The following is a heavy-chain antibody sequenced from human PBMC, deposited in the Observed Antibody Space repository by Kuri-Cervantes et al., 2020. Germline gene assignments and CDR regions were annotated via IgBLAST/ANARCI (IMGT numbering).Heavy chain of an antibody. V-gene: IGHV3-48*03. Sequence: GESLKISCAASGFTFSSYEMNWVRQAPGKGLEWVSYISSSGSTIYYADSVKGRFTISRDNAKNSLYLQMNSLRAEDTAVYYCARDALNPGIAAAENWFDPWGQGTLVTVSS. D-gene: IGHD6-13*01. CDR1: GFTFSSYE. CDR3: ARDALNPGIAAAENWFDP. J-gene: IGHJ5*02. CDR2: ISSSGSTI.